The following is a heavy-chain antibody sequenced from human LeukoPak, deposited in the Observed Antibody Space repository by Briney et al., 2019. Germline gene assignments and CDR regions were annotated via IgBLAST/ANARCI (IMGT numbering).Heavy chain of an antibody. CDR2: INGSGSFT. CDR1: GFTFSNYV. CDR3: AKASRYSTGWPFDY. D-gene: IGHD6-19*01. V-gene: IGHV3-23*05. Sequence: GGSLRLSCAASGFTFSNYVMGWVRQDPGKGLQWVSIINGSGSFTSYADSVKGRLTISRDNSKNTLYLQMNSLRAEDTAVYYCAKASRYSTGWPFDYWGQGTLVTVSS. J-gene: IGHJ4*02.